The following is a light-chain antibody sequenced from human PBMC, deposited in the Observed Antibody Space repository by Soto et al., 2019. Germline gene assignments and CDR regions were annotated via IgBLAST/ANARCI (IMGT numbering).Light chain of an antibody. V-gene: IGKV3-20*01. CDR3: QQYGSSPP. CDR1: TGAVTNG. CDR2: GVF. J-gene: IGKJ5*01. Sequence: VVTQEPSLTVSPGGTVTLTCGSSTGAVTNGHYPYWYQQKPGQSPRLLIYGVFYRATGIPDRFIGSGSGTDFTLTISSLEPEDFAVYYCQQYGSSPPFGQGTRLEIK.